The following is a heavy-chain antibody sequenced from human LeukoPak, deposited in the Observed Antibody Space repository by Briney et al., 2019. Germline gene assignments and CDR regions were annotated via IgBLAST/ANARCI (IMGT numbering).Heavy chain of an antibody. J-gene: IGHJ4*02. Sequence: GGSLRLSCAASGFTFSSYSMNWVRQAPGKGLEWVSSISSSSSYIYYADSVKGRFTISRDNAKNSLYLQMNSLRAEDTAVYYCARSPTPIAAAVIWGQRTLVTVSS. CDR2: ISSSSSYI. CDR3: ARSPTPIAAAVI. D-gene: IGHD6-13*01. CDR1: GFTFSSYS. V-gene: IGHV3-21*01.